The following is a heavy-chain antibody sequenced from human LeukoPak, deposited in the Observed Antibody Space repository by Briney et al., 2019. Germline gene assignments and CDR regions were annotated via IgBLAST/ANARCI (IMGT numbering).Heavy chain of an antibody. CDR2: IKEDGSET. CDR1: GFISKKYW. Sequence: GGSLRLSCAASGFISKKYWMNWVRQVPGKELECLANIKEDGSETYYADSVKGRFTISRDNPKNLLFLQINSLRVEDTAVYYCARETPRRGETRDGYRWGQGTVVTVSS. CDR3: ARETPRRGETRDGYR. V-gene: IGHV3-7*01. J-gene: IGHJ4*02. D-gene: IGHD5-24*01.